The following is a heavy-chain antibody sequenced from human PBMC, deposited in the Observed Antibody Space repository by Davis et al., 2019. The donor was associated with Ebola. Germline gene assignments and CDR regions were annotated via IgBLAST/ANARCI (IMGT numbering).Heavy chain of an antibody. CDR3: ARQRTSHSSLGY. V-gene: IGHV3-53*01. CDR2: IYSGGST. CDR1: GFTVSSNY. J-gene: IGHJ4*02. D-gene: IGHD6-13*01. Sequence: GGSLRLSCAASGFTVSSNYMSWVRQAPGKGLEWVSVIYSGGSTYYADSVKGRFTISRDNSKNTLYLQMNSLRAEDTAVYYCARQRTSHSSLGYWGQGTLVTVSS.